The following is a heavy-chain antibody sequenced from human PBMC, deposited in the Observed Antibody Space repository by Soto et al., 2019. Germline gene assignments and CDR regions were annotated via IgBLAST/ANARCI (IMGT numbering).Heavy chain of an antibody. D-gene: IGHD3-9*01. V-gene: IGHV3-48*02. CDR1: GFTFSSHS. CDR3: VRDHDILTGYSVYFDY. Sequence: EVQLVESGGGLVQPGGSLRLSCAASGFTFSSHSMNWVRQAPGKGLEWVSYISTSSSAIYYADSVKGRFTISRDNAKNSLYLQMNSLRDEDTAVYYCVRDHDILTGYSVYFDYWGQGTLVTVSS. CDR2: ISTSSSAI. J-gene: IGHJ4*02.